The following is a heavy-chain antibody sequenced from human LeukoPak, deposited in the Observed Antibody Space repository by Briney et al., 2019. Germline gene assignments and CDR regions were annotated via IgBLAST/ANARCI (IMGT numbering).Heavy chain of an antibody. CDR2: IKQDGSEK. J-gene: IGHJ5*02. D-gene: IGHD3-22*01. CDR3: AREHYYDSSGYSPNWFDP. V-gene: IGHV3-7*01. Sequence: PGGSLRLSCAASGFTFSGYWMSWVRQAPGKGLEWVANIKQDGSEKYYVDSVKGRFTISRDNAKNSLYLQMNSLRAEDTAVYYCAREHYYDSSGYSPNWFDPWGQGTLVTVSS. CDR1: GFTFSGYW.